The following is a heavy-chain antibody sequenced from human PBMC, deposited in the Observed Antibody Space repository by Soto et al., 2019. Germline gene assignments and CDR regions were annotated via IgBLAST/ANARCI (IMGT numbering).Heavy chain of an antibody. CDR2: MNPNSGNT. CDR1: GYTFTSYD. V-gene: IGHV1-8*01. J-gene: IGHJ6*02. CDR3: ASSRPEGYYYYGMDV. Sequence: ASVKVSCKASGYTFTSYDINWVRQATGQGLEWMGWMNPNSGNTGYAQKFQGRVTMTRNTSISTAYMELSSLRSEDTAVYYCASSRPEGYYYYGMDVWGQGTTVTVSS. D-gene: IGHD6-6*01.